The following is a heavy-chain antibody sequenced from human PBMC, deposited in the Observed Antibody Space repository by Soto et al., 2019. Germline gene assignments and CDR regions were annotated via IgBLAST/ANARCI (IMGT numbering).Heavy chain of an antibody. Sequence: QVQLQESGPGLVKPSETLSLTCTVSGGSISSYYWSWIRQPPGKGLEWIGYIYYSGSTNYNPSLKSRVTISVDTSKNQFSLKLSSVTAADTAVYYCARDFGSGNDYWGQGTLVTVSP. CDR3: ARDFGSGNDY. J-gene: IGHJ4*02. V-gene: IGHV4-59*01. CDR1: GGSISSYY. CDR2: IYYSGST. D-gene: IGHD3-10*01.